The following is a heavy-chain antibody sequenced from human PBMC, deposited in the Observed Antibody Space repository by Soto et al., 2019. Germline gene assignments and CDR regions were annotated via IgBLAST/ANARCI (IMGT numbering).Heavy chain of an antibody. CDR1: GFAFDDYA. Sequence: EVQLVESGGGLVQPGRSLRLSCAASGFAFDDYAMHWVRQGPGKGLEWVSVISWNSGIKDYAVSVKGRLANSRDNANISLSLQTTIRRDEHTAMYYCVKDIRHELALNYAYGMDFWGQGNTVTVSS. D-gene: IGHD1-7*01. CDR2: ISWNSGIK. CDR3: VKDIRHELALNYAYGMDF. J-gene: IGHJ6*02. V-gene: IGHV3-9*01.